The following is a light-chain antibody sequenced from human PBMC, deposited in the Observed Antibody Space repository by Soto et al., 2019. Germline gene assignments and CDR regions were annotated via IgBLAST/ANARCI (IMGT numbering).Light chain of an antibody. CDR2: GVS. CDR3: QQYMSSVT. CDR1: QSVDSTF. V-gene: IGKV3-20*01. J-gene: IGKJ1*01. Sequence: EIVLTQSPGSLSMSPGERVTLSCRASQSVDSTFFAWYQKKPGQAPRLLMYGVSKRATGIPDRFSGSGSGTDFTLTITRLEPEVFAVYYCQQYMSSVTFGQGTRVEIK.